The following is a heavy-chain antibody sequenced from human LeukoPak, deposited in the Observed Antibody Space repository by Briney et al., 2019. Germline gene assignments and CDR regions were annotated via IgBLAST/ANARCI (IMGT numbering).Heavy chain of an antibody. CDR1: GFTFGGYG. Sequence: GGSLRLSCTASGFTFGGYGLTWVRQAPGKGLEWVGFIRSKTYGGTTEFSASVKGRFSISRDDTRSIAYLQMDSLKPEDTALYYCARGLTVPGAKYYFDNWGQGTLVTVSS. J-gene: IGHJ4*02. V-gene: IGHV3-49*04. D-gene: IGHD1-26*01. CDR3: ARGLTVPGAKYYFDN. CDR2: IRSKTYGGTT.